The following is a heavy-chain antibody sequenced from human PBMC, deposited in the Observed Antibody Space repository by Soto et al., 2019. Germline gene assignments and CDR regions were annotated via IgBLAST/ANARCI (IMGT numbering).Heavy chain of an antibody. CDR2: IYTSGTT. D-gene: IGHD3-16*01. CDR3: AREGFGRYDDWGSEAFDI. J-gene: IGHJ3*02. CDR1: GLTVSDKY. V-gene: IGHV3-53*01. Sequence: EVQLVESGGGLIQPGGSLRLSCAASGLTVSDKYMNWVRQAPGKGLEWVSVIYTSGTTYYADSVKGRFTISRDNFKNTLYLKMKSLRAGDRAMYYCAREGFGRYDDWGSEAFDIWGQGTMVTVSS.